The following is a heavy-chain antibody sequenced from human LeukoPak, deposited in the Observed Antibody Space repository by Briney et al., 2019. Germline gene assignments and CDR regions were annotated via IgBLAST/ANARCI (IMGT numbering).Heavy chain of an antibody. V-gene: IGHV4-61*02. CDR1: GDSIRSGSYY. Sequence: SQTLSLTCTVSGDSIRSGSYYWSWIRQPAGKGLDWIGRIYTSGSTNYNPSLKSRVTISVDTSKNQFSLKLSSVTAADTAVYYCARDGWDYGDFSFWGQGTLVTASS. J-gene: IGHJ4*02. D-gene: IGHD4-17*01. CDR3: ARDGWDYGDFSF. CDR2: IYTSGST.